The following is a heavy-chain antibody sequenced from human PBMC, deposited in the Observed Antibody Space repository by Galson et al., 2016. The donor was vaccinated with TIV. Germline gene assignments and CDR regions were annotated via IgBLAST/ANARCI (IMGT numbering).Heavy chain of an antibody. CDR3: ARGIMVRGVALHWFFDL. Sequence: ETLSLPCSVSGGSISSHYWSWVRQPPGKGLEWIAYIHSSGNTNYNPSLKSRVTISLDTSKNQFSLNLTSVTAADTAMYYFARGIMVRGVALHWFFDLWGRGTLVTVSS. V-gene: IGHV4-59*11. CDR1: GGSISSHY. D-gene: IGHD3-10*01. J-gene: IGHJ2*01. CDR2: IHSSGNT.